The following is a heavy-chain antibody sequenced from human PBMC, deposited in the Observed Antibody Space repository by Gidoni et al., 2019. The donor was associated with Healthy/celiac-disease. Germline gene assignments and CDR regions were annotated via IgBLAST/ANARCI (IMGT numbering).Heavy chain of an antibody. CDR2: INHSGST. D-gene: IGHD6-19*01. Sequence: QVQLQQWGAGLLKPSETLSLTCAVYGGSFSGYYWSWIRQPPGKGLEWIGEINHSGSTNYNPSLKSLVTISVDTSKNQFSLKLSSVTAADTAVYYCARGLPGIAVAGTWGRQYYFDYWGQGTLVTVSS. CDR1: GGSFSGYY. V-gene: IGHV4-34*01. CDR3: ARGLPGIAVAGTWGRQYYFDY. J-gene: IGHJ4*02.